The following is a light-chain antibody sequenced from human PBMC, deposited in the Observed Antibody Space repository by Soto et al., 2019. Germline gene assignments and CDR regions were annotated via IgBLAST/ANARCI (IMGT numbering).Light chain of an antibody. CDR1: QSVNSN. Sequence: EIVMTQSPATLSVSPGERATLSCRASQSVNSNLAWYQQKPGQAPRLLIYGASSRATGIPDRFSGSGSGTDFTLTISRLDPEDFAVYYCQQSGSSGTFGQGTKVDIK. CDR2: GAS. CDR3: QQSGSSGT. V-gene: IGKV3-20*01. J-gene: IGKJ1*01.